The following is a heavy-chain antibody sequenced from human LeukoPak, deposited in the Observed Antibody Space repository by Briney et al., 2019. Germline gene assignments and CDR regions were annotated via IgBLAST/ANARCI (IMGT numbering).Heavy chain of an antibody. D-gene: IGHD1-14*01. Sequence: GGSLRLSCSASGSPFSTLGMHWVRQAPGKGLEHVSTIGSDGSGTYYADSVKDRFIISRDNSKNAVYLQMSSLRPEDTAVYYCVSPVFINFWGQGTLVTVSS. V-gene: IGHV3-64D*06. J-gene: IGHJ4*01. CDR3: VSPVFINF. CDR1: GSPFSTLG. CDR2: IGSDGSGT.